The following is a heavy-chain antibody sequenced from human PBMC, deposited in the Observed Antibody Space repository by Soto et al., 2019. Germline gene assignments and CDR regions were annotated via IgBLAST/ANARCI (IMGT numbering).Heavy chain of an antibody. Sequence: QVQLVQSGAEMKKPGSSVKVSCQSSGGTFNTYAMNWVRQAPGQGPEWMGDISPMFGAANYAPKFQGRVTTTADETTGTSYMQRGSLSSEDTALYSWAREVQVRTPAFVYWGQGTLVTVS. CDR1: GGTFNTYA. CDR2: ISPMFGAA. V-gene: IGHV1-69*19. CDR3: AREVQVRTPAFVY. D-gene: IGHD3-10*01. J-gene: IGHJ4*02.